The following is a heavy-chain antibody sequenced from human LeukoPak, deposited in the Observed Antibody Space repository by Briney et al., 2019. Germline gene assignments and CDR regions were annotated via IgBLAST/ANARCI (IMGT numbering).Heavy chain of an antibody. D-gene: IGHD2-15*01. V-gene: IGHV4-39*07. CDR3: ARDQGYCSGGSCHYFDY. CDR1: GGSLSSSSYY. Sequence: SETLSLTCTVSGGSLSSSSYYWGWIRQPPGKGLEWIGSIYYSGSTYCNPSLKSRVTISVDTSKIQFSLKLSSVTAADTAVYYCARDQGYCSGGSCHYFDYWGQGTLVTVSS. CDR2: IYYSGST. J-gene: IGHJ4*02.